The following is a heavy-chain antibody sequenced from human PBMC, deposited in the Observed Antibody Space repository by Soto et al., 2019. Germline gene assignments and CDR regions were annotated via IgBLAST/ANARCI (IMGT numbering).Heavy chain of an antibody. CDR2: TRNKANSYTT. D-gene: IGHD3-22*01. CDR1: GFTFSDHY. V-gene: IGHV3-72*01. J-gene: IGHJ3*02. Sequence: VQLVESGGGLVQPGGSLRLSCAASGFTFSDHYMDWVRQAPGKGLEWVGRTRNKANSYTTEYAASVKGRFTISRDDSKNSLYLQMNSLKTEDTAVYYCARTYYYDSSGYAFDIWGQGTMVTVSS. CDR3: ARTYYYDSSGYAFDI.